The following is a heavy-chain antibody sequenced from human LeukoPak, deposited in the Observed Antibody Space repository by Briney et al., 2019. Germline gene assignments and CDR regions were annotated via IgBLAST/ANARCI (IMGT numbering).Heavy chain of an antibody. J-gene: IGHJ4*02. D-gene: IGHD5-18*01. CDR2: INPNSGGT. CDR1: GYTFTGYY. Sequence: GASVKVSCKASGYTFTGYYMHWVRQAPGQGLEWMGWINPNSGGTNYAQKFQGRVTMTRDTSISTAYMELSRLRSDDTAVYYCARATLYSYGYLGWAFDYWGQGTLVTVSS. V-gene: IGHV1-2*02. CDR3: ARATLYSYGYLGWAFDY.